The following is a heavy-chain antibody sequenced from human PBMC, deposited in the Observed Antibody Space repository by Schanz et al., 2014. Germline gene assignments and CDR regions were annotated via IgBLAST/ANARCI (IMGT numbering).Heavy chain of an antibody. CDR2: IGYDGSEK. Sequence: VQLVESGGGVVQPGRSRRLSCEASGFTFSSYGMNWVRQAPGKGLEWVANIGYDGSEKYYVDSVKGRFTISRDNSKNTLYLQMNSLRVEDTAVYYCAKGGSSLDDWGQGTLVTVSS. V-gene: IGHV3-30*18. CDR3: AKGGSSLDD. D-gene: IGHD3-16*01. J-gene: IGHJ4*02. CDR1: GFTFSSYG.